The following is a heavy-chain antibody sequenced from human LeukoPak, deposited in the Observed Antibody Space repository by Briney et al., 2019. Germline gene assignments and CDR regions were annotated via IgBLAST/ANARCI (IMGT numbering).Heavy chain of an antibody. D-gene: IGHD3-16*01. J-gene: IGHJ4*02. CDR1: GYTFTGYY. CDR2: INPNSGGT. V-gene: IGHV1-2*02. Sequence: ASVNVSCKASGYTFTGYYMHWVRQAPGQGLEWMGWINPNSGGTNYAQKFQGRVTMTRDTSISTAYMELSRLRSDDTAVYYCARASYDYVWGSYASFDYWGQGTLVTVSS. CDR3: ARASYDYVWGSYASFDY.